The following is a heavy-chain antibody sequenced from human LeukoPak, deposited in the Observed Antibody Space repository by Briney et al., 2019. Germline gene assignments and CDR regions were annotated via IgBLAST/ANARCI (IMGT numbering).Heavy chain of an antibody. Sequence: PGGSLRLSCTASGFTFGDYAMSWVRQAPGKGLEWVGFIRSEAYGGTTEYAASVKGRSTISSDDSKSIAYLQMNSLTAEDTAVYYSTRGGYSYGNEMDYWGQGTLVTVSS. CDR3: TRGGYSYGNEMDY. CDR2: IRSEAYGGTT. J-gene: IGHJ4*02. V-gene: IGHV3-49*04. CDR1: GFTFGDYA. D-gene: IGHD5-18*01.